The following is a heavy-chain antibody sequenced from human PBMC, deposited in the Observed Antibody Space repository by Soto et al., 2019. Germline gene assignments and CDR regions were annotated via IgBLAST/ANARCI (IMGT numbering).Heavy chain of an antibody. CDR3: ASSTYGDFPIYNWFDP. D-gene: IGHD4-17*01. V-gene: IGHV1-69*06. J-gene: IGHJ5*02. CDR1: GGTFSSYA. CDR2: IIPLFGTA. Sequence: QVQLVQSGAEVKKPGSSVKVSCKASGGTFSSYAISWVRQAPGQGLEWMGGIIPLFGTANYAQKFQGRVMCTVDKSAITVYLELVSLSFEYTAVDYCASSTYGDFPIYNWFDPWGEGTLVTVSS.